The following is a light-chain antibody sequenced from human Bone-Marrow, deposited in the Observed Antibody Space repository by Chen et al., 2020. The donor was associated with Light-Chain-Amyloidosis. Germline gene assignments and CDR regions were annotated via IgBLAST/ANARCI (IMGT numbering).Light chain of an antibody. CDR3: QVWDRSSDRPV. CDR1: NIGSTS. V-gene: IGLV3-21*02. CDR2: DDS. Sequence: SYVLTQTSSVSVAPGQTATIACGGNNIGSTSVHWYQQTPGQAPLLVVYDDSYRPSGIPERLSGSNSGNTATPTISRVEAGDEADYYCQVWDRSSDRPVFGGGTKLTVL. J-gene: IGLJ3*02.